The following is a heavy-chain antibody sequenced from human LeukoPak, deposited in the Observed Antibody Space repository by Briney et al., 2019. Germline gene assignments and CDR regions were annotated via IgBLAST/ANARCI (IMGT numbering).Heavy chain of an antibody. CDR1: GFIFSNAW. D-gene: IGHD6-19*01. CDR3: VTGIAVAAY. V-gene: IGHV3-15*01. CDR2: IKSKSDGGTT. J-gene: IGHJ4*02. Sequence: GGSLRLSCAASGFIFSNAWMSWVRQAPGKGLEWVGRIKSKSDGGTTYYTTPVKGRFTISRDDSRNTLFLQMNSLKTEDTAVYYCVTGIAVAAYWGQGTLVTVSS.